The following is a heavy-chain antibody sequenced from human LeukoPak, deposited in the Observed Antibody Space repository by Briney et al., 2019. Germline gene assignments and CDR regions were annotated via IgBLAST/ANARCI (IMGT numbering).Heavy chain of an antibody. D-gene: IGHD5-18*01. CDR2: ISAYNGNT. CDR3: AGESLRGPTANEY. Sequence: EASVKVSCKASGYTFTGSGISCGRDAPGQGVECMGWISAYNGNTNYAQKLQGRVTMTTDTSTSTAYMELRSLRSDDTAVYYCAGESLRGPTANEYWGQGTLVTVSS. V-gene: IGHV1-18*01. CDR1: GYTFTGSG. J-gene: IGHJ4*02.